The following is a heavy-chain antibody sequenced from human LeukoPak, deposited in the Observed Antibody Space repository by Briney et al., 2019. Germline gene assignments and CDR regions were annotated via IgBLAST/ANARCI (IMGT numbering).Heavy chain of an antibody. CDR1: GFTFSSYS. Sequence: GGSLRLSCAASGFTFSSYSMTWVRQAPGKGLEWVSSISSSSSYIYYADSVKGQFTISRDNAKNSLYLQMNSLRAEDTAVYYCTTDWGSGSYTGYWGQGTLVTVSS. D-gene: IGHD1-26*01. CDR2: ISSSSSYI. CDR3: TTDWGSGSYTGY. V-gene: IGHV3-21*01. J-gene: IGHJ4*02.